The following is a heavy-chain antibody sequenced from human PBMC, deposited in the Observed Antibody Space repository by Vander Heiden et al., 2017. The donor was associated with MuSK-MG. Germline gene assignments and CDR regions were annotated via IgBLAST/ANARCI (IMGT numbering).Heavy chain of an antibody. CDR2: IIPIFGTA. CDR1: GGTFSSYA. Sequence: QVQLVQSGAEVKKPGSSVKVSCKASGGTFSSYAISWVRQAPGQGLEWMGGIIPIFGTANYAQKFQGRVTITADKSTSTAYMELSSLRSEDTAVYYCAITTRPPRYCSSTSCYVPDDYWGQGTLVTVSS. V-gene: IGHV1-69*06. D-gene: IGHD2-2*01. J-gene: IGHJ4*02. CDR3: AITTRPPRYCSSTSCYVPDDY.